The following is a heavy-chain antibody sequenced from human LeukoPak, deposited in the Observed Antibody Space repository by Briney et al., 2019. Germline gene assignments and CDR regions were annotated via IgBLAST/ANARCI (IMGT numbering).Heavy chain of an antibody. Sequence: SETLSLTCTVSGGSFTTYSWSWIRQPPGKGLDWIGGDHSNGNTNYNPSLKSRVTMSVDTSKNQFSLNLTSGTAADTAVYYCAREITGTRGVDYWGQGILVTVSS. CDR2: DHSNGNT. V-gene: IGHV4-4*07. D-gene: IGHD1-7*01. CDR3: AREITGTRGVDY. CDR1: GGSFTTYS. J-gene: IGHJ4*02.